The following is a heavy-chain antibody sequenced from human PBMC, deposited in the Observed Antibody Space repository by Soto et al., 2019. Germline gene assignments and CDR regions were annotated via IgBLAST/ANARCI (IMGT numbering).Heavy chain of an antibody. Sequence: GGSLRLSCAVSGFTFTSYSMSWVRQAPGEGLEWVANIQQDGSEKYYMDSVKGRFTISRDNAKNSLYLQMNSLRAEDTAVYYCARDLPGYCSTSDCYSYFDYWGQGTLGTVSS. D-gene: IGHD2-2*01. CDR3: ARDLPGYCSTSDCYSYFDY. CDR1: GFTFTSYS. V-gene: IGHV3-7*03. CDR2: IQQDGSEK. J-gene: IGHJ4*02.